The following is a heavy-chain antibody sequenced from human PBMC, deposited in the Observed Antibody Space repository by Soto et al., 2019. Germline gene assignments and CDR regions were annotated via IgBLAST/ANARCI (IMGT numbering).Heavy chain of an antibody. V-gene: IGHV4-31*03. CDR2: IYYSGNT. D-gene: IGHD1-20*01. CDR3: ARENNGAGAFDI. J-gene: IGHJ3*02. CDR1: GGSINSGGYY. Sequence: QVQLQESGPGLVKPSQTLSLTYTVSGGSINSGGYYWSWIRQHPGKGLEWIGYIYYSGNTYYNPSLKSRVTISVDTSNNQFSLKLSSVSAANTAVYYCARENNGAGAFDIWGQGTMVTVSS.